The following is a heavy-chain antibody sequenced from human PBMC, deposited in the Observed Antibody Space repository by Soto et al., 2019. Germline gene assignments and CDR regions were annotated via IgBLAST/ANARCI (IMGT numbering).Heavy chain of an antibody. CDR2: VYSGGGT. D-gene: IGHD3-9*01. Sequence: SETLSLTCIVSGGSISGGNSYWSWIRQHPGKGLEWIGYVYSGGGTNYSPSFMGRVTISVDTTDNQCSLKLNSVPAADTAVYYCAREKTPMSPHYFYYGMDVWGQGTTVTVSS. V-gene: IGHV4-61*01. CDR3: AREKTPMSPHYFYYGMDV. CDR1: GGSISGGNSY. J-gene: IGHJ6*02.